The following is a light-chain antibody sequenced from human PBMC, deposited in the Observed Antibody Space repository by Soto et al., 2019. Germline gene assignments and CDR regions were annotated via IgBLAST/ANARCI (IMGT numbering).Light chain of an antibody. J-gene: IGKJ5*01. Sequence: EIVLTQSPGTLSLSPGERATLSCRASQSVHKYLAWYRQKPGQAPRLLIYEASMRATGIPARFSGSGPGTDFTLTITSLEPEDFAVYYCQQRSNWPPIPFGQETRLEIK. CDR2: EAS. V-gene: IGKV3-11*01. CDR3: QQRSNWPPIP. CDR1: QSVHKY.